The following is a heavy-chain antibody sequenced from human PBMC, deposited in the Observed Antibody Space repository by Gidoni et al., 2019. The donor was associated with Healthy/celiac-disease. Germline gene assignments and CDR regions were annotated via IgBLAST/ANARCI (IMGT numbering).Heavy chain of an antibody. CDR2: IKQDGSEK. J-gene: IGHJ4*02. CDR3: ARGFDFWSGYDISGYFDY. Sequence: EVQLVESGGGLVQPGGSLRLSCAASGFPFRRAWRSWVRQAPGKGLEWVANIKQDGSEKYYVDSVKGRFTISRDNTKNSLYLQMNSLRAEDTAVYYCARGFDFWSGYDISGYFDYWGQGTLVTVSS. CDR1: GFPFRRAW. V-gene: IGHV3-7*01. D-gene: IGHD3-3*01.